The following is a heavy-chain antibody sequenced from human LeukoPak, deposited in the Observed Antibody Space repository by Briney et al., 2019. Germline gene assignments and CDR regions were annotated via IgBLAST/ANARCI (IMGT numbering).Heavy chain of an antibody. J-gene: IGHJ4*02. CDR1: GYTFSAYS. D-gene: IGHD1-1*01. V-gene: IGHV1-2*06. CDR2: INPNSGGT. CDR3: ASYLSTTGTNY. Sequence: GASVKVSCKASGYTFSAYSMHWVRQAPGQGLEWMGRINPNSGGTNYAQKFQGRVTTTRDTSISTAYMELSRLRSDDTAVYYCASYLSTTGTNYWGQGTLVTVSS.